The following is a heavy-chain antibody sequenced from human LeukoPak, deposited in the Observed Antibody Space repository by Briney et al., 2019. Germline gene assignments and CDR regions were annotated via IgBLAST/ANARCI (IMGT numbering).Heavy chain of an antibody. J-gene: IGHJ4*02. Sequence: GGSLRLSCAASGFTLSNCAMSWVGQAPGKGLEWGSSIRGSGGSTYEADSVMGRFTISRDTSKNTLYLQVNSLRAEDTAIYYCAKYYYDSSGYQAYFDYWGQGTLVTVSS. D-gene: IGHD3-22*01. V-gene: IGHV3-23*01. CDR3: AKYYYDSSGYQAYFDY. CDR2: IRGSGGST. CDR1: GFTLSNCA.